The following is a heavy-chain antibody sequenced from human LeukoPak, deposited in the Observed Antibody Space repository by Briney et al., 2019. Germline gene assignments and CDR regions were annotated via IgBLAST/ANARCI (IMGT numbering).Heavy chain of an antibody. D-gene: IGHD3-22*01. CDR3: ARFIYDSGGYYLDD. V-gene: IGHV4-59*08. Sequence: PSETLSLTCTVSGGSISSYYWSWIRRSPGKGLEWIGYIYHSGSTQCNPALKSRVTMSVDTSKNQFSLKLSSVTAADTAIYYSARFIYDSGGYYLDDWGQGILVTVSS. J-gene: IGHJ4*02. CDR1: GGSISSYY. CDR2: IYHSGST.